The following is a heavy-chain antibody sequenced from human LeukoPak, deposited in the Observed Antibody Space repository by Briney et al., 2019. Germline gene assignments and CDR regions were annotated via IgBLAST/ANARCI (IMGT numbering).Heavy chain of an antibody. CDR3: ARRRVEGYNTNSYFDY. J-gene: IGHJ4*02. CDR1: GYSFTSYW. CDR2: IYPGGSDT. V-gene: IGHV5-51*01. Sequence: GESLKISCKGSGYSFTSYWIGWVRQMPGKGLEWMGIIYPGGSDTRYSPSFQGQVTISADKSISTAYLQWSSLKASDTAMYYCARRRVEGYNTNSYFDYWGQGTLVTVSS. D-gene: IGHD5-24*01.